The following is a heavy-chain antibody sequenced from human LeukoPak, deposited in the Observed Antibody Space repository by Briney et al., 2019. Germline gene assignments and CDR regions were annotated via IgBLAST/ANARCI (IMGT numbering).Heavy chain of an antibody. CDR2: IYSGGST. D-gene: IGHD2-2*01. CDR1: GFTVSSNY. V-gene: IGHV3-66*01. Sequence: GGSLRLSCAVSGFTVSSNYMNWVRQAPGKGVEWVSVIYSGGSTYYADSVKGRFTISRDNSKNTLYLQMNSLRAEDTAVYYCARSVVPAAMREFDPWGQGTLVTVSS. CDR3: ARSVVPAAMREFDP. J-gene: IGHJ5*02.